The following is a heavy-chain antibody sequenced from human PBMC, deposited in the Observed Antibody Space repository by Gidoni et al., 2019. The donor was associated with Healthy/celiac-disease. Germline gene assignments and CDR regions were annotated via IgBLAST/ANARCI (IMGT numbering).Heavy chain of an antibody. CDR3: ARLYDFPWVMTEPSFDP. V-gene: IGHV1-69*01. D-gene: IGHD3-16*01. CDR2: IIPIVGTA. CDR1: GGTFSSYA. Sequence: QVQLVQSGAEVKKHGSSVKVSCKASGGTFSSYAISWVRQAPGQGRECLGGIIPIVGTANYAQKFQARVTITAAESTSTAYIELSSLRSEDTAVYSCARLYDFPWVMTEPSFDPWGQGTLVTVSS. J-gene: IGHJ5*02.